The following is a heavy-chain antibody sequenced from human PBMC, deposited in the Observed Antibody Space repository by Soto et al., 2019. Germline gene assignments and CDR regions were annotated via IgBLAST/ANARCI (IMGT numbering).Heavy chain of an antibody. V-gene: IGHV1-69*13. J-gene: IGHJ4*02. CDR2: IIPMFDTP. CDR1: GGTFSSDS. CDR3: ARSGGLDRDFNY. Sequence: SVKVSCKASGGTFSSDSFSWVRQAPGQGLEWMGGIIPMFDTPIYAQKFQDRVTITADESTSTAYMQLSSLRSGDTAVYYCARSGGLDRDFNYWGQGSLVNVS. D-gene: IGHD2-15*01.